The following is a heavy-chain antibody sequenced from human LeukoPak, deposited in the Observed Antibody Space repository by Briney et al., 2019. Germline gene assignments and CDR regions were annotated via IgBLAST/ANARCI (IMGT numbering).Heavy chain of an antibody. CDR3: AKDVKYNWNYIDY. CDR1: GFSFSSYG. Sequence: GGSLRLSCVVSGFSFSSYGMHWVRQAPGNGLEWVAVISYDGSSKYYADSVKGRFTISRDNSKNTLYLQMNSLRAEDTALYYCAKDVKYNWNYIDYWGQGALVTVSS. J-gene: IGHJ4*02. D-gene: IGHD1-20*01. CDR2: ISYDGSSK. V-gene: IGHV3-30*18.